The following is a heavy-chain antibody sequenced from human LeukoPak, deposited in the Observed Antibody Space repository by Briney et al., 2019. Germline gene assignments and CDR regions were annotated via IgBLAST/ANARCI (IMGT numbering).Heavy chain of an antibody. CDR2: ISSSSSYI. D-gene: IGHD2-2*01. CDR3: ARDRCSSTSCQNWFDP. J-gene: IGHJ5*02. V-gene: IGHV3-21*01. Sequence: GGSLRLSCAASGFTFSSYSMNWVRQAPGKGLEWVSSISSSSSYIYYADSVKGRFTISRDNAKNSLYLQMNSLRAEDTAVYYCARDRCSSTSCQNWFDPWGQGTLVTVSS. CDR1: GFTFSSYS.